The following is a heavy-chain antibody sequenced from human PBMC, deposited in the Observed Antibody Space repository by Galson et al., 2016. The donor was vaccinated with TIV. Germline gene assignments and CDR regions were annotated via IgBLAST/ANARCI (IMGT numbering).Heavy chain of an antibody. J-gene: IGHJ3*01. CDR1: GFSFGDYA. CDR2: INWNSGSV. V-gene: IGHV3-9*01. CDR3: AKAKSIFGVVPHRAFYV. D-gene: IGHD3-3*01. Sequence: SLRLSCAASGFSFGDYAMHWVRQAPGKGLEWVSGINWNSGSVDFADSVKGRFTISRDNAKNSPYLQMNSLRGEDTALYYYAKAKSIFGVVPHRAFYVWGQGTTVTVSS.